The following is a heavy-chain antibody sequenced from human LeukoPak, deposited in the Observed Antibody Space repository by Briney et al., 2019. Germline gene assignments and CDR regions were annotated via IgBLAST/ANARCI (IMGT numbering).Heavy chain of an antibody. J-gene: IGHJ4*02. V-gene: IGHV4-39*01. Sequence: PSETLSLTCTVSGGSISSSSYYWGWIRQPPGKGLEWIGNVYYSGSTYYNPSLKSRVTISVDTSKNQFSLKLSSVTAADTAVYYCARHSRAARWDHDYWGQGTLVTVSS. CDR1: GGSISSSSYY. CDR3: ARHSRAARWDHDY. D-gene: IGHD5-24*01. CDR2: VYYSGST.